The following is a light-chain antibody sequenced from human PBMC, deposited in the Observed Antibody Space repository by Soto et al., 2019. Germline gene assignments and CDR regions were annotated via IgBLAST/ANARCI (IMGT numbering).Light chain of an antibody. Sequence: EIVLTRSPATLSLSPGERASLSCRASQSVSSNLAWYQQKPGQTPRLLIYATSTRATGIPARFSGSGSGTEFTLTISSLQSEDFAVYYCQHYNNWPLTFGGGTKVDIK. CDR3: QHYNNWPLT. J-gene: IGKJ4*01. CDR2: ATS. V-gene: IGKV3-15*01. CDR1: QSVSSN.